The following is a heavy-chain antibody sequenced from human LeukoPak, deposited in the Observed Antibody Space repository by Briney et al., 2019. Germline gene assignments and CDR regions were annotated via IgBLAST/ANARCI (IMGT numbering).Heavy chain of an antibody. J-gene: IGHJ5*02. V-gene: IGHV4-39*01. CDR2: IYYSGST. CDR3: ARRGNYDFWSGSMTGRGGFDP. CDR1: GGSISSSSYY. Sequence: SETLSLTCTVYGGSISSSSYYWDWIRQPPGKGLEWIGSIYYSGSTYYNPPLKSRVTISVDTSKNQSSLKLSSVTAADTAVYYCARRGNYDFWSGSMTGRGGFDPWGQGTLVTVSS. D-gene: IGHD3-3*01.